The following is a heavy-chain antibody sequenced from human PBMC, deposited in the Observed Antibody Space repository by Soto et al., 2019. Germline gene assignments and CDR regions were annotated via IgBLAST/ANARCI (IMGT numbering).Heavy chain of an antibody. D-gene: IGHD6-19*01. CDR1: GFTLSSHW. J-gene: IGHJ4*02. CDR2: IDSDGGSI. CDR3: AREVSSGWHLDY. V-gene: IGHV3-74*01. Sequence: GGSLRLSCEASGFTLSSHWMNWVRQAPGKGLVWVSRIDSDGGSITYADSVKGRFTISRDNAKNTLYLQMNSLRAEDTAVYYCAREVSSGWHLDYWCQGT.